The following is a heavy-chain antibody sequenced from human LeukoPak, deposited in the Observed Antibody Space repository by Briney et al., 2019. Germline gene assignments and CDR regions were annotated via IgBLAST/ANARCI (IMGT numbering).Heavy chain of an antibody. CDR1: GYAFRGYY. CDR3: ARDSDAFDI. J-gene: IGHJ3*02. Sequence: ASVKVSCKASGYAFRGYYIHWVRQAPGQGLEWMGIINLSGGGTTYAQKFQGRVTMTRDTSTSTAYMELSSLRSEDTAVYYCARDSDAFDIWGQGTMVTVSS. CDR2: INLSGGGT. V-gene: IGHV1-46*01.